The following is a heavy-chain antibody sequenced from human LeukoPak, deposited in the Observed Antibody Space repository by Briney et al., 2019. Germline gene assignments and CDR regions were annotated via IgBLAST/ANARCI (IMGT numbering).Heavy chain of an antibody. V-gene: IGHV1-46*01. D-gene: IGHD5-12*01. CDR2: INPSGGGT. J-gene: IGHJ4*02. CDR1: EYSFTSYY. Sequence: ASVKVSCKASEYSFTSYYMHWVRQAPGQGLEWMGVINPSGGGTTYAQKFQGRVTMTRDTSTSTVYMELSSLRSKDTAVYYCARRGYSGYCDYWGQGTLVTVSS. CDR3: ARRGYSGYCDY.